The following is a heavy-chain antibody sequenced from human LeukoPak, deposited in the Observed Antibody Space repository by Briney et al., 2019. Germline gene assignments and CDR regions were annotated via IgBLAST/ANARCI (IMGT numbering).Heavy chain of an antibody. D-gene: IGHD4-17*01. CDR1: GFTFSSYG. J-gene: IGHJ4*02. V-gene: IGHV3-33*01. CDR2: IWYDGSNK. CDR3: ARDVQTDDYGDYAPFDY. Sequence: GGSLRLSCAASGFTFSSYGMPWVRQAPGKGLEWVAVIWYDGSNKYYADSVKGRFTISRDNSKNTLYLQMNSLRAEDTAVYYCARDVQTDDYGDYAPFDYWGQGTLVTVSS.